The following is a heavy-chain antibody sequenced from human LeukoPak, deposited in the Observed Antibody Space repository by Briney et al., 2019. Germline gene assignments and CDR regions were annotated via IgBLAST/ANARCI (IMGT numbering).Heavy chain of an antibody. CDR1: GDSIYSDPYY. J-gene: IGHJ5*02. CDR3: ARGLRVSSDGWFDP. V-gene: IGHV4-31*03. D-gene: IGHD6-19*01. Sequence: NPSETLSLTCTVSGDSIYSDPYYWNWIRQLPGKGLEWIGHIYYTANTYYNPSLKSRLTISVDTSKNQFSLNLNSVTAAHTAVYYCARGLRVSSDGWFDPWGLGTLVTVSS. CDR2: IYYTANT.